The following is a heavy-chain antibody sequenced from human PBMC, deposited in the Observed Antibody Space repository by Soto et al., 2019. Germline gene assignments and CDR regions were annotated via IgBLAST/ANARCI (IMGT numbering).Heavy chain of an antibody. Sequence: GASVKVSCKASGGTFSSYAISWVRQAPGQGLEWMGGIIPIFGTANYAQKLQGRVTITADESTSTAYMELSSLRSEDTAVYYCAREGRDFCGGDCYSDPYYYYYGMDVWGQGTTVTVSS. D-gene: IGHD2-21*02. CDR2: IIPIFGTA. CDR3: AREGRDFCGGDCYSDPYYYYYGMDV. CDR1: GGTFSSYA. J-gene: IGHJ6*02. V-gene: IGHV1-69*13.